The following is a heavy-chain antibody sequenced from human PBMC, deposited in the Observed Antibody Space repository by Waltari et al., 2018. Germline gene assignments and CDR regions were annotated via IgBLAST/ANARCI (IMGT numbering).Heavy chain of an antibody. CDR2: ISSSSSTI. CDR1: GFTFSSYS. J-gene: IGHJ5*02. D-gene: IGHD2-15*01. CDR3: ARGPWDIVVVVAHNWFDP. Sequence: EVQLVESGGGLVQPGGSLRLSCAASGFTFSSYSMNWVRQAPGKGLEWVSYISSSSSTIYYGDSGKRRFTISGDNAKNSLYLQMNSLRAEDTAVYYCARGPWDIVVVVAHNWFDPWGQGTLVTVSS. V-gene: IGHV3-48*04.